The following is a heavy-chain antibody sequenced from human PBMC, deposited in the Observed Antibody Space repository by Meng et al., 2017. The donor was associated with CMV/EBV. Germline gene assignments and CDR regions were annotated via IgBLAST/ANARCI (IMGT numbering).Heavy chain of an antibody. J-gene: IGHJ4*02. CDR1: GYTFTTYD. V-gene: IGHV1-8*01. Sequence: ASVKVSCKASGYTFTTYDVHWVRQATGQGLEWMGWMNPHSGNTGYAQKFQGRVTMTRDTSINTAYMELSSLNSEDTAVYYCARDTSKLWGWGYWGQGTLVTVSS. D-gene: IGHD2-21*01. CDR2: MNPHSGNT. CDR3: ARDTSKLWGWGY.